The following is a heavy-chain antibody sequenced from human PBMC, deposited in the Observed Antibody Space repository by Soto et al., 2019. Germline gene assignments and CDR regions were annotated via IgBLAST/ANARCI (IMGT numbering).Heavy chain of an antibody. CDR1: EYTFTDYY. D-gene: IGHD5-18*01. CDR2: INPNSGGT. V-gene: IGHV1-2*02. Sequence: GGLVKVSCKASEYTFTDYYIHWVRQAPGQGLEWMGWINPNSGGTNYAQKFQGRVTMTRDTSISTAYMELSRLRSDDTAVYYCVKTLVSGYSYGLIDPWGQGTLVTVSS. CDR3: VKTLVSGYSYGLIDP. J-gene: IGHJ5*02.